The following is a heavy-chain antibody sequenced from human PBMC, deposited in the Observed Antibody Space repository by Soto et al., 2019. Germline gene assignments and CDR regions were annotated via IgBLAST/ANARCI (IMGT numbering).Heavy chain of an antibody. CDR2: MSAYNGNT. J-gene: IGHJ5*02. V-gene: IGHV1-18*01. Sequence: ASVKVSCKASGYTFTSYGISWVRQAPGQGLEWMGWMSAYNGNTNYAQKLQGRVTMTTDTSTSTAYMELRSLRSDDTAVYYCARVGGYSGYDPNWFDPWGQGTLVTVSS. D-gene: IGHD5-12*01. CDR3: ARVGGYSGYDPNWFDP. CDR1: GYTFTSYG.